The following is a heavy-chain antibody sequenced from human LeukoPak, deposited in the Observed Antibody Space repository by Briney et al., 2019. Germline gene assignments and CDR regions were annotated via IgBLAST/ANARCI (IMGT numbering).Heavy chain of an antibody. J-gene: IGHJ4*02. CDR1: GYTFTSYD. CDR3: ARAVYHIAAAEDY. Sequence: ASVKVSCKASGYTFTSYDINWVRQATGQGPEWMGWMNPNSGNTGYAQKFQGRVTMTRNTSISTAYMELSSLRSEDTAVYYCARAVYHIAAAEDYWGQGTLVTVSS. V-gene: IGHV1-8*01. D-gene: IGHD6-13*01. CDR2: MNPNSGNT.